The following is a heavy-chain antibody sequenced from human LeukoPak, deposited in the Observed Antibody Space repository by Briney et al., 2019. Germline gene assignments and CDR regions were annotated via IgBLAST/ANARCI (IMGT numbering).Heavy chain of an antibody. D-gene: IGHD3-22*01. CDR2: ISQSART. CDR3: AGVRLGSSGFSEYFEH. CDR1: GFTFSSFAM. J-gene: IGHJ1*01. Sequence: GSLRLSCAASGFTFSSFAMTWVRQPPGKGLEWIGEISQSARTNYNPSLKSRVTMSVDKSRNQFSLKMNSVTAADTAVYYCAGVRLGSSGFSEYFEHWGQGTLVTVSS. V-gene: IGHV4-4*02.